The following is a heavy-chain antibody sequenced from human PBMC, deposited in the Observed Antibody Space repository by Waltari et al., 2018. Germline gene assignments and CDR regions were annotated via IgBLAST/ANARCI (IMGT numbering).Heavy chain of an antibody. CDR1: GFSFHTRGVG. J-gene: IGHJ5*02. CDR3: AHTYYDLEGGYDNGLDP. Sequence: QITLKESGPTLVTPTQTLTLTCAFSGFSFHTRGVGVAWIRQPPGEAPEWLALIYWNSDKHYSPSLNTRRAITRDRCKNEVVLTMTNMDPVDTATYFCAHTYYDLEGGYDNGLDPWGQGILVTVSS. CDR2: IYWNSDK. D-gene: IGHD3-3*01. V-gene: IGHV2-5*01.